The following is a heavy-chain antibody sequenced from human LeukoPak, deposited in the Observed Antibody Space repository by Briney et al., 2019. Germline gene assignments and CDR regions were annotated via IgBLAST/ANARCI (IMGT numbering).Heavy chain of an antibody. CDR2: ISSSGSTI. J-gene: IGHJ4*02. V-gene: IGHV3-48*03. CDR1: GFTFSSYE. CDR3: AILRGGTVASFEY. Sequence: GGSLRLSCAASGFTFSSYEMNWVRQAPGKGLEWVSYISSSGSTIYYADSVKGRFTISRDNAKNSLYLQMNSLRAEDTAVYYCAILRGGTVASFEYWGQGTPVTVSS. D-gene: IGHD3-16*01.